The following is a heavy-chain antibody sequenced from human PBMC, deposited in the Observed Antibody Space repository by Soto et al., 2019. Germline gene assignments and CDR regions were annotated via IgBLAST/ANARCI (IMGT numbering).Heavy chain of an antibody. D-gene: IGHD1-7*01. J-gene: IGHJ5*02. CDR1: GGTFSSYA. CDR2: IIPIFGTA. Sequence: SVKVSCKASGGTFSSYAISWVRQAPGQGLEWMGGIIPIFGTANYAQKFQGRVTITADESASTAYMELNSLRSDDTAVYYCARDPIWTYTWNYARLNYLDPWGQGTLVTVSS. V-gene: IGHV1-69*13. CDR3: ARDPIWTYTWNYARLNYLDP.